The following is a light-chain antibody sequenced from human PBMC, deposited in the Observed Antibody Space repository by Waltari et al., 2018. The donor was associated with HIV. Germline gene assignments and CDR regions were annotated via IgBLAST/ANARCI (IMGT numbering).Light chain of an antibody. J-gene: IGKJ2*01. V-gene: IGKV3-15*01. CDR1: QGVANN. Sequence: DIVMTQSPANLSVSPGKKATLSCRASQGVANNLACYQQKPGQTPRLLIYAASTRATGISPRFSGSGSGTNFALTISSLQSEDVAFYYCQQYNNWPWFTFGQGTKVEIK. CDR2: AAS. CDR3: QQYNNWPWFT.